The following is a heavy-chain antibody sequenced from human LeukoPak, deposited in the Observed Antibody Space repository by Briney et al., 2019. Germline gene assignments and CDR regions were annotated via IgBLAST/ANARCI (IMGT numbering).Heavy chain of an antibody. CDR2: IVYSGSISGST. Sequence: SETLSLTCTVSGGSISSYYWSWIRQPPGKGLEWIGYIVYSGSISGSTNYNPSLKSRVIMSVDTSKNQFSLRLSSVTAADTAVYYCARVYEEDWFDPWGQGTLVTVSS. CDR3: ARVYEEDWFDP. CDR1: GGSISSYY. D-gene: IGHD3-3*01. J-gene: IGHJ5*02. V-gene: IGHV4-59*01.